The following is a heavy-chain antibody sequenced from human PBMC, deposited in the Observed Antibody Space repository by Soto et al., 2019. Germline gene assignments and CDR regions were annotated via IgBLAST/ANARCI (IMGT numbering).Heavy chain of an antibody. Sequence: GGSLRLSCAASGFIFSDYFMSWVRQTPGKGLEWISYISTRSTYTNYADSVKGRFTISRDNTKNSLYLQMDSLRVEDTAVYYCARDLAWKRGKVGRYYYGMDVWGQGTTVTVSS. J-gene: IGHJ6*02. V-gene: IGHV3-11*06. CDR1: GFIFSDYF. D-gene: IGHD1-1*01. CDR3: ARDLAWKRGKVGRYYYGMDV. CDR2: ISTRSTYT.